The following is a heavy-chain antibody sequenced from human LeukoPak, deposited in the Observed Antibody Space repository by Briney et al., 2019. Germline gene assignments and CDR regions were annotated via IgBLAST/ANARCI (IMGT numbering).Heavy chain of an antibody. CDR2: ISSSGSTI. D-gene: IGHD3-22*01. Sequence: GGSLRLSCAASGFTFSSYEMNWVRQAPGKGLEWVSYISSSGSTIYYADSVKGRFTISRDNAKNSLYMKMNSLRAEDTAVYYCAGKAWLSNDYWGQGTLVTVSS. J-gene: IGHJ4*02. CDR3: AGKAWLSNDY. CDR1: GFTFSSYE. V-gene: IGHV3-48*03.